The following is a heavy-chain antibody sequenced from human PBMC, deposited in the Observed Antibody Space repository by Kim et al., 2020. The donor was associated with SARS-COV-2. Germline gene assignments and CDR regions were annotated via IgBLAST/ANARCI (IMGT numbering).Heavy chain of an antibody. D-gene: IGHD6-13*01. CDR1: GGSISSGGYY. CDR3: ARGAAAGYWYFDL. Sequence: SETLSLTCTVSGGSISSGGYYWSWIRQHPGKGLEWIGYIYYSGSTYYNPSLKSRVTISVDTSKNQFSLKLSSVTAADTAVYYCARGAAAGYWYFDLWGRGTLVTVSS. CDR2: IYYSGST. J-gene: IGHJ2*01. V-gene: IGHV4-31*03.